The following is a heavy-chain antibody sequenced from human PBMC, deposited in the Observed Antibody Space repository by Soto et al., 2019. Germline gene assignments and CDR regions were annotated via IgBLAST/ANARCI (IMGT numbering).Heavy chain of an antibody. D-gene: IGHD1-26*01. CDR2: IIPIFRTP. CDR3: ARGDSRGYYVVV. CDR1: GGKFNTYV. V-gene: IGHV1-69*12. Sequence: QAQLVQSGAEVKKPGSSVKVSCKSSGGKFNTYVITWVRQAPGQGLEWMGGIIPIFRTPMYAQHFEDRVTITADESTSTAYREVTNLRSEDTAVYYCARGDSRGYYVVVWGQGTTGSVSS. J-gene: IGHJ6*02.